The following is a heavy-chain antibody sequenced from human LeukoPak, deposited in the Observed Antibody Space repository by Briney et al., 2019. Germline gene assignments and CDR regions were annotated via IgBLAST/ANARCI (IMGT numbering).Heavy chain of an antibody. J-gene: IGHJ5*02. Sequence: SQTLSLTCAISGDSVSSNIVAWNWIRQSPSRGLEWLGTTYYRYKWYNDYAVSVKSRITINPDTSRNQFSLQLNSVTPEDTAVYYCARSYEALWFDPWGQGTLVTVSS. CDR3: ARSYEALWFDP. CDR1: GDSVSSNIVA. V-gene: IGHV6-1*01. CDR2: TYYRYKWYN. D-gene: IGHD2-8*01.